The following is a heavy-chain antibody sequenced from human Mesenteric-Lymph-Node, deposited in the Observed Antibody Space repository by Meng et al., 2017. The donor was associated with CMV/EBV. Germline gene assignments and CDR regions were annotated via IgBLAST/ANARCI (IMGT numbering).Heavy chain of an antibody. D-gene: IGHD1-26*01. CDR1: GFTFSSYS. Sequence: ESLKISCAASGFTFSSYSMNWVRQAPGKGLEWIGYIYYSGSTNYNPSLKSRVTISVDTSKNQFSLKLSSVTAADTAVYYCARAMYSGSLGSDYWGQGTLVTVSS. V-gene: IGHV4-59*01. CDR2: IYYSGST. J-gene: IGHJ4*02. CDR3: ARAMYSGSLGSDY.